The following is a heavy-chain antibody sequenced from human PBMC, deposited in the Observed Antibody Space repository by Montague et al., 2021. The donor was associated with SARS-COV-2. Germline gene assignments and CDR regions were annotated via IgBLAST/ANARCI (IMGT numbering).Heavy chain of an antibody. CDR3: ARGGRGLWFGLMEDVDV. CDR1: GGSISSGGYY. D-gene: IGHD3-10*01. J-gene: IGHJ6*02. CDR2: IYYSGST. Sequence: TLSLTCTVSGGSISSGGYYWSWIRQHPGKGLEWIGYIYYSGSTYYNPSLKSRVTISVDTSKNQFSLKLSSVTAADTAVYYCARGGRGLWFGLMEDVDVWGPGTTVTVSS. V-gene: IGHV4-31*03.